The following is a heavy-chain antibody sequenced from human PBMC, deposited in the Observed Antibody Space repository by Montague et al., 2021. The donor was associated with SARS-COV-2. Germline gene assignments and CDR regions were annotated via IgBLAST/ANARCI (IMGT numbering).Heavy chain of an antibody. V-gene: IGHV4-59*08. CDR1: GASFSDYF. D-gene: IGHD2-21*01. CDR2: IHYSGNA. J-gene: IGHJ4*02. CDR3: ARLNGGD. Sequence: SETLSLTCSVSGASFSDYFWSWIRQPPGKGLEWIAYIHYSGNAAHNPSLKSRVTISIDTSKNHFSLNLSSVTAADTAVYYCARLNGGDWGQGALVTVSS.